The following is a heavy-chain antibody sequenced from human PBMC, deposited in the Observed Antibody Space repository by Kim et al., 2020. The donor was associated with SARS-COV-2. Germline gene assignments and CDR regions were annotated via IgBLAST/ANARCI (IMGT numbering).Heavy chain of an antibody. J-gene: IGHJ4*02. V-gene: IGHV3-23*05. CDR2: VNNGNNP. CDR3: AKDHPSDGWPTFDS. CDR1: GFTFSRRA. Sequence: GGSLRLSCAASGFTFSRRAMSWVRQAPGKGLEWIASVNNGNNPYYAASVRGRFTVSRDNTKDTFYLQMNSLRADDTALFYCAKDHPSDGWPTFDSWGPGT. D-gene: IGHD6-19*01.